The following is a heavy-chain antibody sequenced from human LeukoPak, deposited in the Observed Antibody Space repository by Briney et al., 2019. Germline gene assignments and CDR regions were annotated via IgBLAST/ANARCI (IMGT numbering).Heavy chain of an antibody. Sequence: PGGSLRLSCAASGFTVSSNYMSWVPQAPGKGLEWVSYISSSSSTIYYADSVKGRFTISRDNAKNSLYLQMNSLRAEDTAVYYCARDGYITIFGVAFNWFDPWGQGTLVTVSS. D-gene: IGHD3-3*01. CDR1: GFTVSSNY. J-gene: IGHJ5*02. V-gene: IGHV3-48*01. CDR2: ISSSSSTI. CDR3: ARDGYITIFGVAFNWFDP.